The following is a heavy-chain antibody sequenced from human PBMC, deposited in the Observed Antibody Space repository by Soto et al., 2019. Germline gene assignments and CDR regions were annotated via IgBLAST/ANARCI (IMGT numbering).Heavy chain of an antibody. CDR3: ARGSSSSWYFGVLGYYGMDV. V-gene: IGHV1-2*02. CDR1: GYTFTGYY. Sequence: VASVKVSCKASGYTFTGYYMHWLRQAPGQGLEWMGWINPNSGGTNYAQKFQGRVTMTRDTSISTAYMELSRLRSDDTAVYYCARGSSSSWYFGVLGYYGMDVWGQGTTVTVSS. D-gene: IGHD6-13*01. J-gene: IGHJ6*02. CDR2: INPNSGGT.